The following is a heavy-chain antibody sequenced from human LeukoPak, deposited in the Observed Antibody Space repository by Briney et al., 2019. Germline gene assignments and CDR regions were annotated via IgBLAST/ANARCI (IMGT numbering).Heavy chain of an antibody. Sequence: PGGSLRLSCAASGFTFGSYAMNWVRQAPGKGLEWVSTISGSGAGTYYADPVKGRFTISRDNSKNTLYLQMNSLRAEDTAVYYCARDLAKGRYFDYWGQGTLVTVSS. V-gene: IGHV3-23*01. CDR2: ISGSGAGT. CDR1: GFTFGSYA. CDR3: ARDLAKGRYFDY. D-gene: IGHD1-26*01. J-gene: IGHJ4*02.